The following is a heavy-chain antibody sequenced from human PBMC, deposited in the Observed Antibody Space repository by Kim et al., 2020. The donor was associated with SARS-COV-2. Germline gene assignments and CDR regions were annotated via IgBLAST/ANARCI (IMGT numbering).Heavy chain of an antibody. Sequence: SETLSLTCTVSGGPISHYYWNWIRQPPGKGLEWIGYIYYTGDTNYNPSLKSRVTSSVDTSNNQFSLTMRSMTAADTAVYYCARGFTTTGSSWPHVDPWGR. V-gene: IGHV4-59*01. CDR1: GGPISHYY. CDR3: ARGFTTTGSSWPHVDP. D-gene: IGHD6-13*01. J-gene: IGHJ2*01. CDR2: IYYTGDT.